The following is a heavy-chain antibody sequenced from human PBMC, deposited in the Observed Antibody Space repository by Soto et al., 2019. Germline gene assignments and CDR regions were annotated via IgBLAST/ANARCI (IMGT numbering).Heavy chain of an antibody. V-gene: IGHV4-59*01. D-gene: IGHD6-19*01. CDR2: IYYSGST. CDR3: ASLVRTGWKIFDQ. J-gene: IGHJ4*02. CDR1: GGSFSSYF. Sequence: QVQLQESRPGLVKPSETLSLTCTVSGGSFSSYFWSWIRQPPGRGLEWIGYIYYSGSTTYNPSLESRVTISVDTSKNQFSLHLTSVTAADTAVYYCASLVRTGWKIFDQWGQGALVAVSS.